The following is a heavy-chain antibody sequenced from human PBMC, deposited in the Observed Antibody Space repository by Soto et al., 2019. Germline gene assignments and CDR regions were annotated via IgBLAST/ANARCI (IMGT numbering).Heavy chain of an antibody. V-gene: IGHV1-18*01. Sequence: QVQLMQSGAEVKKPGASVKVSCKASGYTFTSYGLSWVRQAPGQGLEWMGRISAYNYNTNYAQKLHGIATRTTNTSTSTPYMEPRSLRSDDTAVYYRSRVVGALGHWFDPWGQGTLVTVSS. CDR2: ISAYNYNT. J-gene: IGHJ5*02. CDR3: SRVVGALGHWFDP. CDR1: GYTFTSYG. D-gene: IGHD1-26*01.